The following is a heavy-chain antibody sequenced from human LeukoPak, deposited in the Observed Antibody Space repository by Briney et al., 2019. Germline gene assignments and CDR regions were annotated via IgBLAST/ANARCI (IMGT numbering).Heavy chain of an antibody. CDR1: RFTFSSYA. V-gene: IGHV3-64*01. Sequence: GGSLRLSCAASRFTFSSYAMHWVRQAPGKGLEYVSAISSNGGSTYYANSVKGRFTISRDNAKNTLYLQMNSLRAEDTAVYYCARSLYSYGPTFDYWGQGTLVTVSS. CDR3: ARSLYSYGPTFDY. D-gene: IGHD5-18*01. CDR2: ISSNGGST. J-gene: IGHJ4*02.